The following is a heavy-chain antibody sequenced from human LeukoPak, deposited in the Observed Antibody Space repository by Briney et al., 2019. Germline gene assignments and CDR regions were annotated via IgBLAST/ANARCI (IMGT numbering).Heavy chain of an antibody. J-gene: IGHJ4*02. CDR3: ARRITIFGVVSH. CDR1: GGSISSYY. Sequence: SETLSLTCTVSGGSISSYYWSWIRQPPGKGLEWIGYIYYSGSTNYNPSLKSRVTISVDTSKNQFSLKLSSVTAADTAVYYCARRITIFGVVSHWGQGTLVTVSS. V-gene: IGHV4-59*01. D-gene: IGHD3-3*01. CDR2: IYYSGST.